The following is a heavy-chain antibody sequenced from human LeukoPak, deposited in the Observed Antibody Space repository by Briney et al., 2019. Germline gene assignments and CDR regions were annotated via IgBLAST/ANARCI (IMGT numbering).Heavy chain of an antibody. CDR3: AKELKVARVTKGFDY. CDR1: GFTSSSHA. D-gene: IGHD2-8*01. J-gene: IGHJ4*02. V-gene: IGHV3-23*01. Sequence: PGGSLRLFCAASGFTSSSHAMSWVRQAPGKGLEWVSAISDTGGYTYYGDSVKGRFTISRDNSKNTLYLQMNSLRAEDTAVYYCAKELKVARVTKGFDYWGQGTLVTVSS. CDR2: ISDTGGYT.